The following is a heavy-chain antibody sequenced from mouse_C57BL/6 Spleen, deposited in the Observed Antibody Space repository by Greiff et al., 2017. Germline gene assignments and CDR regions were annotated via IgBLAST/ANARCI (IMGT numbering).Heavy chain of an antibody. J-gene: IGHJ2*01. CDR1: GYTFTSYW. Sequence: VQLQQSGAELVKPGASVKLSCKASGYTFTSYWMHWVKQRPGQGLEWIGMIHPNSGSTNYNEKFKSKATLTVDKSSSTAYMQLSSLTSEDSAVYYCARNSDYYGNPDYWGQGTTLTVSS. CDR3: ARNSDYYGNPDY. CDR2: IHPNSGST. D-gene: IGHD1-1*01. V-gene: IGHV1-64*01.